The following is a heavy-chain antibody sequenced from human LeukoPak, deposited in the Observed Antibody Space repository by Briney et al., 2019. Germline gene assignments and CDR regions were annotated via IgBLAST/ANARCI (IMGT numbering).Heavy chain of an antibody. V-gene: IGHV4-59*01. CDR3: ARGTSNVDTAMVII. CDR2: IYYSGST. J-gene: IGHJ4*02. CDR1: GGSISSYY. D-gene: IGHD5-18*01. Sequence: SETLCLTCTASGGSISSYYLSWIRQPPGKGLEWIGYIYYSGSTNYNPSLKSRGSISVNTSKDQFSLKLSSVTAADPAVYYCARGTSNVDTAMVIIWGQGTLVTVSS.